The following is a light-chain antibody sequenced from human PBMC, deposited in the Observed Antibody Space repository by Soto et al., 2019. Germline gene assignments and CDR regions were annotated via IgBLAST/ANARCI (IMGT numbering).Light chain of an antibody. Sequence: QLVLTQPPSASGTPGQRVTISCSGSNSNVGRNTVNWFQHLPGTAPKLLIYSFNQRPSGVPDRFSGSKSGTSASLAIRGLQFEDEADYYCAAWDDSLNGYVFGTGTKLTVL. J-gene: IGLJ1*01. CDR1: NSNVGRNT. CDR2: SFN. V-gene: IGLV1-44*01. CDR3: AAWDDSLNGYV.